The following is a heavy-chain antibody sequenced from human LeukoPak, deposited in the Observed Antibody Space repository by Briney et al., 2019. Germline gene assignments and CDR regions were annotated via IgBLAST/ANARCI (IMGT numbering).Heavy chain of an antibody. CDR1: GFTFSSYA. Sequence: GASLRLSCAASGFTFSSYAMSWVRQAPGKGLEWVSAISGSGGSTYYADSVKGRFTTSRDNSKNTLYLQMNSLRAEDTAVYYCARDQGKGKLRITSLMDVWGKGTTVTVSS. V-gene: IGHV3-23*01. CDR3: ARDQGKGKLRITSLMDV. CDR2: ISGSGGST. J-gene: IGHJ6*04. D-gene: IGHD3-16*01.